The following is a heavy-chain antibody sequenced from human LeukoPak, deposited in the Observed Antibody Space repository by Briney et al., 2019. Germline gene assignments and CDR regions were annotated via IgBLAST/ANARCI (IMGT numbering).Heavy chain of an antibody. CDR2: IYYSGST. J-gene: IGHJ4*02. D-gene: IGHD3-10*01. V-gene: IGHV4-59*01. CDR1: GGSISSYY. CDR3: ARDRGGSGSYYPFDY. Sequence: SETLSLTCTVSGGSISSYYWSWIRQPPGKGLEWIGYIYYSGSTNYNPSLKSRVTISVDTSKNQFSLKLSSVTAADTAVYYCARDRGGSGSYYPFDYWGQGTLVTVSS.